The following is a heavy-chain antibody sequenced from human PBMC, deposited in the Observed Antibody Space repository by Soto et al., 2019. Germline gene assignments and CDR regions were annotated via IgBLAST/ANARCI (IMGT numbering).Heavy chain of an antibody. CDR3: ARHPWLRRRGTFDY. Sequence: SETLSLTGTVSGGSISSSSYYWGWIRQPPGKGLEWIGSIYYSGSTSYNPSLKSRVTISVDTSKNQFSLKLSSVTAADTAVYYCARHPWLRRRGTFDYWGQGTLVTVSS. V-gene: IGHV4-39*01. CDR2: IYYSGST. D-gene: IGHD5-12*01. J-gene: IGHJ4*02. CDR1: GGSISSSSYY.